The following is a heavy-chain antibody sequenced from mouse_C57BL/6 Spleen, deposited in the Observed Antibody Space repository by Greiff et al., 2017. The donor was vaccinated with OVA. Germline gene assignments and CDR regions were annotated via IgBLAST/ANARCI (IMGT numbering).Heavy chain of an antibody. CDR3: ARSNGSSYSYWYFDV. D-gene: IGHD1-1*01. CDR2: IHPNSGST. J-gene: IGHJ1*03. CDR1: GYTFTSYW. Sequence: QVQLKQPGAELVKPGASVKLSCKASGYTFTSYWMHWVKQRPGQGLEWIGMIHPNSGSTNYNEKFKSKATLTVDKSSSTAYMQLSSLTSEDSAVYYCARSNGSSYSYWYFDVWGTGTTVTVSS. V-gene: IGHV1-64*01.